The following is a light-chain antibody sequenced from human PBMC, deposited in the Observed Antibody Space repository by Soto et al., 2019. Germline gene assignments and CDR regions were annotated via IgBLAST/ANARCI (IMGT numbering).Light chain of an antibody. CDR1: SSDVGGYNY. Sequence: QSALTQPRSVSGSPGQSVTISCTGTSSDVGGYNYVSWYQQHPGKAPKLMIYDVSKRPSGVPDRFSVSKSGNTASLTISGLQAEDRADYYCCSYAGSYTDVFGTGTKLTVL. CDR2: DVS. J-gene: IGLJ1*01. CDR3: CSYAGSYTDV. V-gene: IGLV2-11*01.